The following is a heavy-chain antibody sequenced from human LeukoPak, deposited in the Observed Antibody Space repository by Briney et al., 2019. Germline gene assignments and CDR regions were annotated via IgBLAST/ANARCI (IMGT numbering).Heavy chain of an antibody. CDR2: INHDGSST. D-gene: IGHD3-22*01. CDR3: VRDWGYDSSGYWQKYFDT. V-gene: IGHV3-74*01. CDR1: GFTFTTFW. J-gene: IGHJ4*02. Sequence: GGSLRLSCATSGFTFTTFWMHWVRHAPGKGLVWVSRINHDGSSTNYADSVKGRFTISRDNAMNTVYLQMNSLRAEDTAVYYCVRDWGYDSSGYWQKYFDTWGQGTLVTVSS.